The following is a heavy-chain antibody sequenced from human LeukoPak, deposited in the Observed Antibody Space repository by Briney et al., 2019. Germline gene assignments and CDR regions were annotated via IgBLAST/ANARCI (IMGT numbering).Heavy chain of an antibody. J-gene: IGHJ4*02. CDR1: GGSISSYY. D-gene: IGHD3-3*01. Sequence: SETLSLTCNVSGGSISSYYWSWIRQPPGKGPEYIGHISYSGSTNYNPSLKSRVTISVDTSKTQFSLKLTPVSAADTALYYCARGPYYDFWSGYYYYFDYWGQGTLVTVSS. V-gene: IGHV4-59*08. CDR3: ARGPYYDFWSGYYYYFDY. CDR2: ISYSGST.